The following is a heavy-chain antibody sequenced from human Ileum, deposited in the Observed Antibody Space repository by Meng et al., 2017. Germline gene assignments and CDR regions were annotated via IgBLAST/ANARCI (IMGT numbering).Heavy chain of an antibody. CDR1: GFDFNYYA. D-gene: IGHD5-24*01. CDR3: AKATARTCNGVNCYYFDY. V-gene: IGHV3-23*01. Sequence: GGSLRLSCAGSGFDFNYYAMSWVRQSPGKGLEWVAVFCGAGIRTTYYEPSVSGRFTISRDDSESTLHLQMDSLRADDTAIYFCAKATARTCNGVNCYYFDYWGQGTLVTVSS. CDR2: FCGAGIRTT. J-gene: IGHJ4*02.